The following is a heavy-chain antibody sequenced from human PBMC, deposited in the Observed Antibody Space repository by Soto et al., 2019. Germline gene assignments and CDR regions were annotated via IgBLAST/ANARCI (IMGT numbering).Heavy chain of an antibody. D-gene: IGHD4-4*01. CDR3: ARDSPRTTDDY. CDR2: IWYDGSNK. CDR1: GFTFISYT. Sequence: PGGSLRLSCVASGFTFISYTMNWVRQAPGKGLEWVAVIWYDGSNKYYADSVKGRFTISRDNSKNTLYLQMNSLRAEDTAVYYCARDSPRTTDDYWGQGTLVTVSS. V-gene: IGHV3-33*08. J-gene: IGHJ4*02.